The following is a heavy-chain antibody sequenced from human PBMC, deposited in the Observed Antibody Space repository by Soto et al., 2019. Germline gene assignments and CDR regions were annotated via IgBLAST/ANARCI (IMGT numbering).Heavy chain of an antibody. CDR1: GASVSNIIHY. Sequence: SETLSLTCSVSGASVSNIIHYWSWIRQPPGKGLEWIGCVHSSGITNYSPPLKSRVTISLDTSKNQFSLRLDSLTAADTAVYYCARGLGYENLYWGQGILVTVSS. V-gene: IGHV4-61*01. D-gene: IGHD3-3*01. J-gene: IGHJ4*02. CDR2: VHSSGIT. CDR3: ARGLGYENLY.